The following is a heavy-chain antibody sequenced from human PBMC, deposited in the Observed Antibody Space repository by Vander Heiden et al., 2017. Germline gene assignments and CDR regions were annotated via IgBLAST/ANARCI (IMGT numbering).Heavy chain of an antibody. J-gene: IGHJ5*02. CDR2: INPSGGST. Sequence: QVQLVQSGAEVKKPGASVKVSCKASGYTFTSYYMHWVRQAPGQGLEWMGIINPSGGSTSYAQKFQGRVTMTRDTSTSTVYMELSSLRSEDTAVYYCARDAGDYDILTGYYRRNWFDPWCQGTLVTVSS. D-gene: IGHD3-9*01. CDR1: GYTFTSYY. V-gene: IGHV1-46*01. CDR3: ARDAGDYDILTGYYRRNWFDP.